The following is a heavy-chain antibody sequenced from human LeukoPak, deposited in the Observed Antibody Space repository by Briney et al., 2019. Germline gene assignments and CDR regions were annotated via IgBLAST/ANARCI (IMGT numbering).Heavy chain of an antibody. D-gene: IGHD2-2*01. V-gene: IGHV3-33*01. CDR1: GFTFSSYG. CDR3: ARDGCSSTSCYVYYYYGMDV. CDR2: IWYDGSNK. Sequence: RSLRLYCAASGFTFSSYGMHWVRQAPGKGLEWVAVIWYDGSNKYYADSVKGRFTISRDNSKNTLYLQMNSLRAEDTAVYYCARDGCSSTSCYVYYYYGMDVWGQGTTVTVSS. J-gene: IGHJ6*02.